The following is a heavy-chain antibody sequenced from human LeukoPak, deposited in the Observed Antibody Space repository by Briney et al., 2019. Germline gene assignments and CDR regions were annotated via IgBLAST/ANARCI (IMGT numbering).Heavy chain of an antibody. CDR2: IWYDGNSQ. J-gene: IGHJ3*02. CDR3: VRPNGDYARGGLEI. Sequence: PGGSLRLSCAASGFSFSSYGIHCVRQAPGKGLDWVAVIWYDGNSQYYADSVKGRFTISRDNSKNTVYLQMNSLTAEDTAIYYCVRPNGDYARGGLEIWGQGTVVTVSS. V-gene: IGHV3-33*08. D-gene: IGHD4-17*01. CDR1: GFSFSSYG.